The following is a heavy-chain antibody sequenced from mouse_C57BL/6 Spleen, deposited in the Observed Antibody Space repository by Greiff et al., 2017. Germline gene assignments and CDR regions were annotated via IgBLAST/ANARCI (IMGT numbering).Heavy chain of an antibody. CDR2: IYPGGGYT. Sequence: VQLQQSGAELVRPGTSVKMSCKASGYTFTNYWIGWAKQRPGHGLAWIGDIYPGGGYTNYNEKFKGKATLTADKSSSTAYMQFSSLTSEDSAIYYCARSNYDYDDYYAMDYWGQGTSVTVSS. CDR1: GYTFTNYW. D-gene: IGHD2-4*01. V-gene: IGHV1-63*01. CDR3: ARSNYDYDDYYAMDY. J-gene: IGHJ4*01.